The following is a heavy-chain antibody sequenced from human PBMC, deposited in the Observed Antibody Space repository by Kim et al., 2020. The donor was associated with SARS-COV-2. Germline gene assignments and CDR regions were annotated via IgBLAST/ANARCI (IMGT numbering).Heavy chain of an antibody. J-gene: IGHJ3*02. CDR3: VKDGTGVFKGAIDI. V-gene: IGHV3-30*02. D-gene: IGHD7-27*01. Sequence: ADSRKGRFTITRDNPKNMLYLQMNSLRAEDTAVYYCVKDGTGVFKGAIDIWGQATMLTVPS.